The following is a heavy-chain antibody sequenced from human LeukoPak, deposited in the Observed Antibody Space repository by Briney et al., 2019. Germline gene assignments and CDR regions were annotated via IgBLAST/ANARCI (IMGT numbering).Heavy chain of an antibody. J-gene: IGHJ6*02. CDR3: ARDFMVDYYYGMDV. Sequence: SETLSLTCAVYGGSFSGYYWSWIRQPPGKGLEWIGEINHSGSTNYNPSLKSRVTISVDTSKNQFSLKLSSVTAADTAVYYCARDFMVDYYYGMDVWGQGTTVTVSS. D-gene: IGHD3-10*01. V-gene: IGHV4-34*01. CDR2: INHSGST. CDR1: GGSFSGYY.